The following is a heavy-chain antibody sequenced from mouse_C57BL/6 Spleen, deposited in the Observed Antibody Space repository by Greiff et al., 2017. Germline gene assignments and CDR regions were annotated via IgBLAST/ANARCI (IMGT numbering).Heavy chain of an antibody. CDR2: ISGGGGNT. V-gene: IGHV5-9*01. D-gene: IGHD1-1*01. CDR1: GFTFSSYT. J-gene: IGHJ2*01. Sequence: EVQLQESGGGLVKPGGSLKLSCAASGFTFSSYTMSWVRQTPEKRLEWVATISGGGGNTYYPDSVKGRFTISRDNAKNTLYLQMSSLRSEDTALYYCARRPPRDYGSSYYFDYWGQGTTLTVSS. CDR3: ARRPPRDYGSSYYFDY.